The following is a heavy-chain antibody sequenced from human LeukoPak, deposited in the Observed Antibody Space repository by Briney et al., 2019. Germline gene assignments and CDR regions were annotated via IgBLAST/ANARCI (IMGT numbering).Heavy chain of an antibody. D-gene: IGHD4-17*01. J-gene: IGHJ4*02. CDR1: GFTFSDFH. Sequence: PGGSLRLSCAASGFTFSDFHMSWLRQAPGKGLEWVSYICDSGRTIYYADSVKGRFTISRDNAKNSVYLQMNNLGAEDTAVYYCARDGHGDYDHSDSLDKWGQGTLVTVSS. V-gene: IGHV3-11*01. CDR3: ARDGHGDYDHSDSLDK. CDR2: ICDSGRTI.